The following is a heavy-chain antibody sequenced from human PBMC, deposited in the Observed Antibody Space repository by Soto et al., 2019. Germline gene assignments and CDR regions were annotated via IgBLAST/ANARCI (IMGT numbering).Heavy chain of an antibody. V-gene: IGHV3-66*01. D-gene: IGHD2-21*02. J-gene: IGHJ5*02. CDR2: IYVDGTT. Sequence: EVQLVESGGGLVQPGGSLRLSCAASGFSVGSSYLYWVRQAPGRGLQWLSSIYVDGTTYYTDSVKGRFSISTASSKNTLYLHMNRLGAEDTARYFCVRGKVGTDPKRTDPWGPWSLVTVSS. CDR1: GFSVGSSY. CDR3: VRGKVGTDPKRTDP.